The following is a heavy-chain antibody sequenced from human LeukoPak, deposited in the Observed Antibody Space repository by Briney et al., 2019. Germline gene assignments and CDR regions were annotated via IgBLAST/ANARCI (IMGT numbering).Heavy chain of an antibody. Sequence: GGSLRLSCAASGFTVSSNYMSWVRQAPRKGLEWVSVIYSGGSTYYADSVKGRFTISRDNSKNTLYLQMNSLRAEDTAVYYCAREVQQPGILDYWGQGTLVTVSS. D-gene: IGHD6-13*01. CDR1: GFTVSSNY. J-gene: IGHJ4*02. V-gene: IGHV3-53*01. CDR3: AREVQQPGILDY. CDR2: IYSGGST.